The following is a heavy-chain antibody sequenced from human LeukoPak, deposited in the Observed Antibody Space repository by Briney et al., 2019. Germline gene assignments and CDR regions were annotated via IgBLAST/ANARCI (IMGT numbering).Heavy chain of an antibody. CDR1: GGTFSSYA. CDR2: IIPIFGTA. D-gene: IGHD6-13*01. Sequence: SVKVSCKASGGTFSSYAISWVRQAPGQGLEWMGGIIPIFGTANYAQKFQGRVTITTDESTSTAYMELSSLRSEDTAVSYCARENRFSSTDWFDPWGQGTLVTVSS. V-gene: IGHV1-69*05. J-gene: IGHJ5*02. CDR3: ARENRFSSTDWFDP.